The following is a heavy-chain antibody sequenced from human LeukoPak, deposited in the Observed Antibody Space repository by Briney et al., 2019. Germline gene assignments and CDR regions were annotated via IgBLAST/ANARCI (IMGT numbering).Heavy chain of an antibody. CDR2: IRRDGNEK. V-gene: IGHV3-7*01. CDR3: AKHGLPLVVISAPLDY. J-gene: IGHJ4*02. Sequence: PGESLRLSCAASGFIFSNYYMHWVRQAPGKGPEWVADIRRDGNEKNYMDSLKGRFTISRDNSKNTLYLQMNSLRAEDTAVYYCAKHGLPLVVISAPLDYWGQGTLVTVAS. CDR1: GFIFSNYY. D-gene: IGHD2-15*01.